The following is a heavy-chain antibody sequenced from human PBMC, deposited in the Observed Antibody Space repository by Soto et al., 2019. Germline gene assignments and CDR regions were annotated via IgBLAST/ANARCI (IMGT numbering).Heavy chain of an antibody. CDR2: IYPGDSYT. J-gene: IGHJ6*02. CDR1: GYSFTSYW. V-gene: IGHV5-51*01. Sequence: GESLKISCQGSGYSFTSYWIGWVRQMPWKCLEWMWIIYPGDSYTRYIPSFQGQVTISADKSISTAYLQWSSLKASDTAMYYCARHKAYYYDSRGYWYYYGMDVWGQGTALTVSS. CDR3: ARHKAYYYDSRGYWYYYGMDV. D-gene: IGHD3-22*01.